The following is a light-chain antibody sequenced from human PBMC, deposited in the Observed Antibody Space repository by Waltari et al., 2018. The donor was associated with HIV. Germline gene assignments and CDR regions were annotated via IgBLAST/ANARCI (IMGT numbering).Light chain of an antibody. V-gene: IGKV3-20*01. Sequence: EIVLTQSPGTLSLSPGDRATLSCRASQSVGANYLVWYQKKLCQDPWLFMYATSSRATGVPDRFTGSGSGTAFTLTISRLEPEDSAVYFCQQYGRSLWTFGQGTMVEVK. CDR2: ATS. CDR1: QSVGANY. J-gene: IGKJ1*01. CDR3: QQYGRSLWT.